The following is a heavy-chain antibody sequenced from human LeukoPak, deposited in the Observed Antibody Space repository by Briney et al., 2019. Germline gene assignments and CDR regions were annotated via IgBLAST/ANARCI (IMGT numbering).Heavy chain of an antibody. CDR2: ISSGGSTT. CDR3: ARDHMGYDY. J-gene: IGHJ4*02. D-gene: IGHD1-26*01. Sequence: PGGSLRLSCAASGFTISSYSMNWVRQTPGKGLEWVSYISSGGSTTYYAGSVKGRFTVSRDNAKNSLYLQMNSLRAEDTAVYYCARDHMGYDYWGQGTLVTVSS. V-gene: IGHV3-48*04. CDR1: GFTISSYS.